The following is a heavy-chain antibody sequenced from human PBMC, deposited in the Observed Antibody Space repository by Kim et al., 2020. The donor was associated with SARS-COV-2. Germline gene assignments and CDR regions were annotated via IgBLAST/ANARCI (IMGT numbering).Heavy chain of an antibody. V-gene: IGHV3-30*04. CDR1: GFTFSSYG. Sequence: RGSLRLSCAASGFTFSSYGMHWVRQAPGKGLEWVAVISYDGSNKNYVDSAKGRFTISRDNSKNTLYLQMNSLRAEDTAVYYCARDIASYSSGWIYYYYGMDVWGQGTTVTVSS. D-gene: IGHD6-19*01. CDR3: ARDIASYSSGWIYYYYGMDV. J-gene: IGHJ6*02. CDR2: ISYDGSNK.